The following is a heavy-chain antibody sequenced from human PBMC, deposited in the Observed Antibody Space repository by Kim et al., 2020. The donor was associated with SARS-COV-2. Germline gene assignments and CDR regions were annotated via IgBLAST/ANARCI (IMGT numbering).Heavy chain of an antibody. Sequence: GGSLRLSCVASGFTFSSYGMHWVRQAPGKGLEWVALISYDGRNKDYADSVKGRFTIARDNSKKTLYLQMNSLRAEDTALYHCVKRDREVGGVLDYWGQGTLVTVSS. D-gene: IGHD3-16*01. CDR3: VKRDREVGGVLDY. CDR2: ISYDGRNK. V-gene: IGHV3-30*18. J-gene: IGHJ4*02. CDR1: GFTFSSYG.